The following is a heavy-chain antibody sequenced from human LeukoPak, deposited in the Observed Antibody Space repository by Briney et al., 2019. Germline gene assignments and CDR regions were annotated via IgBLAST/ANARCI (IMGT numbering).Heavy chain of an antibody. CDR3: ARDGWFYYDSSDYSGFDY. D-gene: IGHD3-22*01. CDR2: MNAIGGSI. Sequence: EASVKVSCKASGYTLTGHYMHWVRQAPGQRVWWRGIMNAIGGSINYAQKFQGRVTMTRDTSTSTVYMELSRLRSDDTAAYYCARDGWFYYDSSDYSGFDYWGQGTLVTVSS. V-gene: IGHV1-46*01. J-gene: IGHJ4*02. CDR1: GYTLTGHY.